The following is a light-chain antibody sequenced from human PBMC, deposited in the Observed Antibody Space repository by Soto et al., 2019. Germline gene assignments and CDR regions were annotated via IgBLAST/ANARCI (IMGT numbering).Light chain of an antibody. V-gene: IGKV3-15*01. CDR3: QQYNNWPPVT. CDR1: QSVSSS. Sequence: EIVMTQSPATLSVSPGERATLSCRASQSVSSSLAWYQQKPGQAPRLLIFGASTRATGIPARFSGSGSGTEFTLTISSLQSEDFAVYYCQQYNNWPPVTFGQGTRLEIK. J-gene: IGKJ2*01. CDR2: GAS.